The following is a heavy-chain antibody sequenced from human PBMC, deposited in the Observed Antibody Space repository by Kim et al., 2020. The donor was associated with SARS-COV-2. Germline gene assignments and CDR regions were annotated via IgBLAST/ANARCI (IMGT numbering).Heavy chain of an antibody. CDR3: ATRGDGATIFGVVNY. D-gene: IGHD3-3*01. CDR1: GGSFSGYY. CDR2: INHSGST. V-gene: IGHV4-34*01. Sequence: SETLSLTCAVYGGSFSGYYWSWIRQPPGKGLEWIGEINHSGSTNYNPSLKSRVTISVDTSKNQFSLKLSSVTAADTAVYYCATRGDGATIFGVVNYWGQGTLVTVSS. J-gene: IGHJ4*02.